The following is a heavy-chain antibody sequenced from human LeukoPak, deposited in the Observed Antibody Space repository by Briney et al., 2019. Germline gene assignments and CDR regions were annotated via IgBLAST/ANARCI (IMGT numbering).Heavy chain of an antibody. V-gene: IGHV3-53*04. CDR1: GFTFSNAW. CDR2: IYSGGST. J-gene: IGHJ4*02. Sequence: GGSLRLSCAGSGFTFSNAWMSWVRQAPGKGLEWVSVIYSGGSTYYADSVKGRFTISRHISQNTLYLQMNSLRAEDTAVYYCARVRLGSGWSLFDFWGQGTLVTVSS. D-gene: IGHD6-19*01. CDR3: ARVRLGSGWSLFDF.